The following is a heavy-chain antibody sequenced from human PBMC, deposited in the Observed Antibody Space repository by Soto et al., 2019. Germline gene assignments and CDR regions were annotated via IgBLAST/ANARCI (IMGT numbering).Heavy chain of an antibody. CDR2: IYYSGST. CDR3: ARGGLEVIRGLDYYGMDV. J-gene: IGHJ6*02. CDR1: GGSISIYY. D-gene: IGHD3-22*01. Sequence: ETLSLTCTVSGGSISIYYWSWIRQPPGKGLEWIGYIYYSGSTNYNPSLKSRVTISVDTSKNQFSLKLSSVTAADTAVYYCARGGLEVIRGLDYYGMDVWGQGTTVTVSS. V-gene: IGHV4-59*01.